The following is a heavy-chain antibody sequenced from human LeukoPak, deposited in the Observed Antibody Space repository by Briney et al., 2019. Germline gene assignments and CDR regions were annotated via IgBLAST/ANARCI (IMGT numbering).Heavy chain of an antibody. CDR2: ISGSGGST. V-gene: IGHV3-23*01. CDR3: AKVQRYCSGGSCYLGPFDY. Sequence: GGSLRLSCAASGFTFSSYAMSWVRQAPGKGLDWVSAISGSGGSTYYADSVKGRFTISRDNSKNTLYLQMNSLRAEDTAVYYCAKVQRYCSGGSCYLGPFDYWGQGTLVTVSS. J-gene: IGHJ4*02. D-gene: IGHD2-15*01. CDR1: GFTFSSYA.